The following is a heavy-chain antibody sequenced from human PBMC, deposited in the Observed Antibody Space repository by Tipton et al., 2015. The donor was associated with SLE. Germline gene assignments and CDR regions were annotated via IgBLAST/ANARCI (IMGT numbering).Heavy chain of an antibody. CDR2: ISAYNGNT. J-gene: IGHJ6*03. Sequence: QSGPEVKKPGASVKVPCKASGYTFTSYGISWVRQAPGQGLEWMGWISAYNGNTNYAQKLQGRVTMTTDTSTSTAYMELRSLRSDDTAVYYCARASLGGSLSLPDYMDVWGKGTTVTVSS. CDR1: GYTFTSYG. V-gene: IGHV1-18*01. CDR3: ARASLGGSLSLPDYMDV. D-gene: IGHD3-16*01.